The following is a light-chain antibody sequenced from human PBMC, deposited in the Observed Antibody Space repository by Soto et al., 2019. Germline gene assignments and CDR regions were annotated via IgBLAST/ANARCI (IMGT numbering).Light chain of an antibody. J-gene: IGKJ1*01. CDR3: QQLNDYPVT. CDR1: QNINSY. Sequence: DIQMTQSPSSLSASVGDRVTITCRTSQNINSYLNWYQQRPGEAPTFLIHAASSLQGGVPSRFSGSGSGTDFTLSISSLQPEDFATYYCQQLNDYPVTFGQGTKVDIK. V-gene: IGKV1-39*01. CDR2: AAS.